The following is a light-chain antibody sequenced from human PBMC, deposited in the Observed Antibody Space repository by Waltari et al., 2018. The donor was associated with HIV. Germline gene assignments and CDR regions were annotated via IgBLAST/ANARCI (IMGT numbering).Light chain of an antibody. V-gene: IGKV1-39*01. CDR1: QTITRY. Sequence: DIQMTQSPSSLSASLGDRVTITCRARQTITRYLNWYQQKPGKAPKLLIYCASNLQSGVPSRFSGSGSGADFTLTISTLQPEDFATYYCQQSYSNPFTFGPGTKVDIK. CDR3: QQSYSNPFT. CDR2: CAS. J-gene: IGKJ3*01.